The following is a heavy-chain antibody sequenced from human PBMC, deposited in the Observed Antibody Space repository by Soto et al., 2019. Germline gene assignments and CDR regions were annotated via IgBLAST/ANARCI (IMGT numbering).Heavy chain of an antibody. CDR3: ATDPGHYYDSSGYYL. Sequence: ASVKVSCKVSGYTLTELSMHWVRQAPGKGLEWMGGFDPEDGETIYAQKFQGRVTMTEDTSTDTAYMELSSLRSEDTAVYYCATDPGHYYDSSGYYLWGQGTLVTVSS. D-gene: IGHD3-22*01. J-gene: IGHJ4*02. V-gene: IGHV1-24*01. CDR1: GYTLTELS. CDR2: FDPEDGET.